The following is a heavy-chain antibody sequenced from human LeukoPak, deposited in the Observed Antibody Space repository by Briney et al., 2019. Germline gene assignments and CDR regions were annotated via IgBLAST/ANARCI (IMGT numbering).Heavy chain of an antibody. D-gene: IGHD3-22*01. Sequence: PGGSLRLSCSASGFTFSSFALHWVRQAPGKGLEWVSLIYSGGSTHYADSVKGRFTISRDDSEDTLYLQMNTLRAEDTAVYYCARGGDSGRYYGDYWGQGILVTVSS. CDR3: ARGGDSGRYYGDY. CDR2: IYSGGST. CDR1: GFTFSSFA. J-gene: IGHJ4*02. V-gene: IGHV3-66*01.